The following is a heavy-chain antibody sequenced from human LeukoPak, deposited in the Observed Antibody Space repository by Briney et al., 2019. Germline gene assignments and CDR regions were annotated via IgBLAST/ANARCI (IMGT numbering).Heavy chain of an antibody. CDR2: ISGSGGST. CDR1: GFTFSSYG. D-gene: IGHD4-17*01. Sequence: GGSLRLSCAASGFTFSSYGMSWVRQAPGKGLEWVSAISGSGGSTYYADSVKGRFTISRDNSKNTLYLQMNSLRAEDMAVYYCARDYGDHQYYFDYWGQGTLVTVSS. CDR3: ARDYGDHQYYFDY. J-gene: IGHJ4*02. V-gene: IGHV3-23*01.